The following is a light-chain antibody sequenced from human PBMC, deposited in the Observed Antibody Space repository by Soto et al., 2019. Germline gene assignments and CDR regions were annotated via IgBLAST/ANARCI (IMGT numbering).Light chain of an antibody. J-gene: IGKJ1*01. CDR3: QHYNSYSEA. V-gene: IGKV1-5*03. Sequence: DIQMTQSPSTLSGSVGDRVTITCRASQTISSWLAWYQQKPGKAPKLLIYKASTLKSGVQSRFSGSGSGTEFTITISRLQPDDFATYYCQHYNSYSEAFGQGTKVELK. CDR1: QTISSW. CDR2: KAS.